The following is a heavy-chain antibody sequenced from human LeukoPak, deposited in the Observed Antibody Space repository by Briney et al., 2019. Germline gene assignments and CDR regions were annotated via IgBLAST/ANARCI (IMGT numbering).Heavy chain of an antibody. V-gene: IGHV3-23*01. CDR3: AKTQGYYDA. D-gene: IGHD2-15*01. Sequence: GGSLRLSCVASGFTFSNYAMTWVRQAPGKGLELVSGIWGSDNKTVYGDAVKGRFTISKDNSKNTLYLQMNSLRADDTAVYYCAKTQGYYDAWGQGALVTVSS. J-gene: IGHJ5*02. CDR2: IWGSDNKT. CDR1: GFTFSNYA.